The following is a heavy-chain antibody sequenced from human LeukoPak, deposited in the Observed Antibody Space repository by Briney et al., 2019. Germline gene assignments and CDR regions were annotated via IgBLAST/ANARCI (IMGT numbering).Heavy chain of an antibody. V-gene: IGHV3-23*01. CDR3: ARGHSGWYDY. CDR1: GGSISSSN. J-gene: IGHJ4*02. Sequence: ETLSLTCAVSGGSISSSNWWSWVRQPPGKGLEWVSAISGSGGSTYYADSVKGRFTISRDNSKNTLYLQMNSLRAEDTAVYYCARGHSGWYDYWGQGTLVTVSS. D-gene: IGHD6-19*01. CDR2: ISGSGGST.